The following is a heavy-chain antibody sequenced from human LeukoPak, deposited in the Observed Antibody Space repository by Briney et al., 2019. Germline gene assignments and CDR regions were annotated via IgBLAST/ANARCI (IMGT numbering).Heavy chain of an antibody. CDR1: GGSISSYY. CDR3: ARFDRTGGAFDI. D-gene: IGHD3-10*01. Sequence: SETLSLTCTVSGGSISSYYWSWIRQPPGKGLEWIGYIYYSGSTNYNPSLKSRVTISVDTSKNQFSLKLSSVTAADTAVYYCARFDRTGGAFDIWGQGTMVTVSS. J-gene: IGHJ3*02. V-gene: IGHV4-59*08. CDR2: IYYSGST.